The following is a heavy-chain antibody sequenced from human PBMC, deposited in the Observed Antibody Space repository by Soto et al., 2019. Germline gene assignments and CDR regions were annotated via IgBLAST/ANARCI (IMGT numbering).Heavy chain of an antibody. CDR1: GFTFIKYA. J-gene: IGHJ4*01. D-gene: IGHD6-19*01. V-gene: IGHV1-3*01. CDR2: INAGNGNT. CDR3: ARDYADIAVAGIPLLAH. Sequence: QVPLVQSGAEVKKPGASVNVSCKASGFTFIKYAMHWVRQAPGQRPEWMGWINAGNGNTRYSQRWQGRVTITGDTSASTVYMDLSSLRSEDTAVYYCARDYADIAVAGIPLLAHWGQGTLVTVSS.